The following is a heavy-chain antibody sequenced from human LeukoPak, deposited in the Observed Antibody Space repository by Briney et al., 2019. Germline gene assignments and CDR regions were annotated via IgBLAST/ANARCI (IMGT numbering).Heavy chain of an antibody. Sequence: GALRFSCAASGFTFRRYWMSWARQASGKGLEWVANIKQDGSEKYYVDSVKGRFTISRDNAKNSLYLQMNSLRAEDTAVYYCARGAPYRDSDDYWGQGTLVTVSS. V-gene: IGHV3-7*05. D-gene: IGHD5-24*01. CDR3: ARGAPYRDSDDY. CDR1: GFTFRRYW. J-gene: IGHJ4*02. CDR2: IKQDGSEK.